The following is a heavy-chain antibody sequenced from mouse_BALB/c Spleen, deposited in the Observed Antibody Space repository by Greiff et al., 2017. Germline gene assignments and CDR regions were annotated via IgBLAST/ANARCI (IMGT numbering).Heavy chain of an antibody. CDR3: ILLRDYYAMDY. V-gene: IGHV1S127*01. CDR1: GYTFTSYW. D-gene: IGHD1-1*01. J-gene: IGHJ4*01. CDR2: IDPSDSYT. Sequence: QVQLQQPGAELVKPGASVKLSCKASGYTFTSYWMHWVKQRPGQGLEWIGTIDPSDSYTSYNQKFKGKATLTVDTSSSTAYMQLSSLTSEDSAVYYCILLRDYYAMDYWGQGTSVTVSS.